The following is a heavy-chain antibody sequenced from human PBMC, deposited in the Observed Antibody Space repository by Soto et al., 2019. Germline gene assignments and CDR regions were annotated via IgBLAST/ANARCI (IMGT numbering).Heavy chain of an antibody. Sequence: QVHLQESGPGLVKPSQTLSLSCTVSGDSISSPHYYWTWIRQPPGKGLEWVGYIYYTGNNFYNPALKSRVAMSVDPSTILFSLKLASVTDADTAVYFCAREPKQNYDSSPWNGGFDSWGPGTLVTVSS. D-gene: IGHD3-22*01. J-gene: IGHJ4*02. CDR3: AREPKQNYDSSPWNGGFDS. V-gene: IGHV4-30-4*01. CDR1: GDSISSPHYY. CDR2: IYYTGNN.